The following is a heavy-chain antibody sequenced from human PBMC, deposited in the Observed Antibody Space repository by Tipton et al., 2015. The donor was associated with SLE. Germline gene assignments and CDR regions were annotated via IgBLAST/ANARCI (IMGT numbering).Heavy chain of an antibody. J-gene: IGHJ4*02. Sequence: TLSLTCTVSGGSISSYYWGWIRQPPGKGLEWIGSIYHSGSTYYNPSLKSRVTISVDTSKNQFSLKLTSGTAADTAVYYCAREGEGWELLYWGQGTLVTVSS. CDR2: IYHSGST. CDR3: AREGEGWELLY. V-gene: IGHV4-38-2*02. D-gene: IGHD1-26*01. CDR1: GGSISSYY.